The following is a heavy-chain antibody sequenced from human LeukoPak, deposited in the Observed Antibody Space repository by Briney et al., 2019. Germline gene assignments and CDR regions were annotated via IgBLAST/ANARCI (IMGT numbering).Heavy chain of an antibody. Sequence: PGRSLRLSCAASGFTFSSYAMHWVRQAPGKGLEWVAVISYDGSNKYYADSVKGRFTISRDNSKNTLYLQMNSLRAEDTAVYYCAKDLGYYDSSGYSPTGFDYWGQGTLVTVSS. CDR3: AKDLGYYDSSGYSPTGFDY. V-gene: IGHV3-30*04. CDR2: ISYDGSNK. D-gene: IGHD3-22*01. J-gene: IGHJ4*02. CDR1: GFTFSSYA.